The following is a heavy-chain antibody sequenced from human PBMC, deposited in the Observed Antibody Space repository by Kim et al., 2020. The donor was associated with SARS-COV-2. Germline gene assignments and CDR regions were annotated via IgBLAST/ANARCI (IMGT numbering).Heavy chain of an antibody. V-gene: IGHV3-30*01. J-gene: IGHJ4*01. Sequence: ADSVKGRFHISRDNSKNTLSLQMDSPRAEDTALYYCAADPAGGTGYHLEYWGHGTLVTVSS. CDR3: AADPAGGTGYHLEY. D-gene: IGHD3-9*01.